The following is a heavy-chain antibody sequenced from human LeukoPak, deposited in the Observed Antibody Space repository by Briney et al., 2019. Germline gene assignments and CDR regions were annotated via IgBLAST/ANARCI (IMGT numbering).Heavy chain of an antibody. D-gene: IGHD1-26*01. V-gene: IGHV3-30*02. CDR3: ARSIPPDF. Sequence: GGSLRLSCAASGFTFSTYGMDWVRQAPGKGLEWVAYIRYDGSNKNYADSVKGRFTISRDNSKNTLYLQMTSLRADDTALYYCARSIPPDFWGQGTLVTVSS. CDR1: GFTFSTYG. J-gene: IGHJ4*02. CDR2: IRYDGSNK.